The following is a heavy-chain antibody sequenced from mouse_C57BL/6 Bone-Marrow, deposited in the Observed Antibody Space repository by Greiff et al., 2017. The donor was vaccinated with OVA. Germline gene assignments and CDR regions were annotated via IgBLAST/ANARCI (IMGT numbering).Heavy chain of an antibody. CDR3: ARGRGYYHFDY. J-gene: IGHJ2*01. CDR2: ISYDGSN. Sequence: DVQLQESGPGLVKPSQSLSLTCSVTGYSITSGYYWNWIRQFPGNKLEWMGYISYDGSNNYNPSLKNRISITRDTSKNQFFLKLNSVTTEDTATYYCARGRGYYHFDYWGQGTTLTVSS. D-gene: IGHD2-3*01. CDR1: GYSITSGYY. V-gene: IGHV3-6*01.